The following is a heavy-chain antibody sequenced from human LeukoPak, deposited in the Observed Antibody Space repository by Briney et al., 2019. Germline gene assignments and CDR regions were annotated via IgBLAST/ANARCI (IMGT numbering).Heavy chain of an antibody. D-gene: IGHD3-22*01. CDR1: GGSISSYY. J-gene: IGHJ4*02. CDR2: IYYSGST. V-gene: IGHV4-59*01. CDR3: ARGPYDSSGYGN. Sequence: SETLSLTCTVSGGSISSYYWSWIRQPPGKGLEWIGYIYYSGSTNYNPSHKSRVTISVDTSKNQFSLKLSSVTAADTAVYYCARGPYDSSGYGNWGQGTLVTVSS.